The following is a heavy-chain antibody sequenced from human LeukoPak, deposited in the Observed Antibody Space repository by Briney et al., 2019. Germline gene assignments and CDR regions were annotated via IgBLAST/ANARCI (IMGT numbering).Heavy chain of an antibody. CDR3: ARDPPDGYYFDY. D-gene: IGHD2-2*03. Sequence: PSETLSLTCTVSGGSISSYYWSWIRQPPGKGLEWIGYIYYSGSTNYNPSLKSRVTISVDTSKNQFSLKLSSVTAADTAVYYCARDPPDGYYFDYWGQGTLVTVSS. V-gene: IGHV4-59*01. J-gene: IGHJ4*02. CDR1: GGSISSYY. CDR2: IYYSGST.